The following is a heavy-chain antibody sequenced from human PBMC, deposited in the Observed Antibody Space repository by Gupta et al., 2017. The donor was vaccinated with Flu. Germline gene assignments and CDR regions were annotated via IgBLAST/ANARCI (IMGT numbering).Heavy chain of an antibody. CDR2: LKSEADGGTA. J-gene: IGHJ3*02. CDR1: GFCFSSAY. D-gene: IGHD3-10*01. Sequence: EVQLLESGGGWVKPGGSLRLSCAASGFCFSSAYMNWVRQAPGKGLEWVGRLKSEADGGTADYGPPVKGRFTISRDDSKNTLWLQMNSLRTEDTAVYYCTTDSSGGITFDIWGQGTPVTVST. CDR3: TTDSSGGITFDI. V-gene: IGHV3-15*01.